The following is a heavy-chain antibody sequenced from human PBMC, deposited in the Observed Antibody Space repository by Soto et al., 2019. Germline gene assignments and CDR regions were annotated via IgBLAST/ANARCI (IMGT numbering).Heavy chain of an antibody. J-gene: IGHJ6*02. CDR2: TSAYNIDT. CDR1: GYRFETYA. V-gene: IGHV1-18*01. Sequence: QVQLVQSGAAVKKPGASVKVSCKSSGYRFETYAMSWVRQAPGQGLEWMGWTSAYNIDTFYAEKFQDRVSMTTDTSTGTAYRELRGLSSDDTAVYYCARGHGVIIGAMDVWGQGTAVTVSS. CDR3: ARGHGVIIGAMDV. D-gene: IGHD3-3*01.